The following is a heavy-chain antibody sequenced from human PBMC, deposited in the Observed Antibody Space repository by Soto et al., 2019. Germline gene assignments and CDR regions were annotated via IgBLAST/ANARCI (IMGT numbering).Heavy chain of an antibody. CDR3: AKDMGGDIVVVVAAPDAFDI. J-gene: IGHJ3*02. D-gene: IGHD2-15*01. CDR2: ISWNSGSI. V-gene: IGHV3-9*01. CDR1: GFTFDDYA. Sequence: EVQLVESGGGLVQPGRSLRLSCAASGFTFDDYAMHWVRQAPGKGLEWVSGISWNSGSIGYADSVKGRFTISRDNAKNSLYLQMNSLRDEDTALYYCAKDMGGDIVVVVAAPDAFDIWGQGTMVTVSS.